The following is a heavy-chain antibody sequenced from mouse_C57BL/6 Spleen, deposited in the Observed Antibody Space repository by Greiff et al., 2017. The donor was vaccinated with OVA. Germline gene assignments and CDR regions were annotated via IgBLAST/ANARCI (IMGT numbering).Heavy chain of an antibody. D-gene: IGHD3-2*02. CDR1: GFTFSSYT. J-gene: IGHJ4*01. CDR3: ARRQALYYAMDY. CDR2: ISGGGGNT. V-gene: IGHV5-9*01. Sequence: VKLVESGGGLVKPGGSLKLSCAASGFTFSSYTMSWVRQTPEKRLEWVATISGGGGNTYYPDSVKGRFTISRDNAKNTLYLQMSSLRSEDTALYYCARRQALYYAMDYWGQGTSVTVSS.